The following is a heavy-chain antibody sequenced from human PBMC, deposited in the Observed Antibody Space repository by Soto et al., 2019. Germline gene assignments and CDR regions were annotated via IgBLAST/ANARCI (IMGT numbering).Heavy chain of an antibody. V-gene: IGHV2-5*02. D-gene: IGHD2-21*02. CDR1: GLSLSTTGVG. CDR3: VQSRCGADCLHSSSSHSYYGLDV. Sequence: QITLKESGPTLVKPTQTLTLTCTFSGLSLSTTGVGVGWIRQPPGKALEWLALIYWDDDKRYSPSLKSRPTTPKDPSQNPVVLTTTNMDPVDTATYYCVQSRCGADCLHSSSSHSYYGLDVWGQGTTVTVSS. CDR2: IYWDDDK. J-gene: IGHJ6*02.